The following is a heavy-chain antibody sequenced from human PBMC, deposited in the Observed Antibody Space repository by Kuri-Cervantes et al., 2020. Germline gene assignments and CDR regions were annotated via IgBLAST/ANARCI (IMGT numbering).Heavy chain of an antibody. V-gene: IGHV4-59*12. J-gene: IGHJ4*02. CDR3: ARIGYSSGWTNFDY. Sequence: GSLRLSCTVSGGSISSYYWSWIRQPPGKGLEWIGYIYYSGSTNYNPSLKSRVTISVDRSKNQFSLKLSSVTAADTAVYYCARIGYSSGWTNFDYWGQGTLVTVSS. CDR1: GGSISSYY. CDR2: IYYSGST. D-gene: IGHD6-19*01.